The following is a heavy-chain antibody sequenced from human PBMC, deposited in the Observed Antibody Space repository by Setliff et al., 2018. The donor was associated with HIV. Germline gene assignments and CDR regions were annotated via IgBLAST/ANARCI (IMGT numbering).Heavy chain of an antibody. D-gene: IGHD2-15*01. Sequence: SETLSLTCTVSGGSISSSSYYWGWIRQPPGKGPEWIGSLYYRGTTNYNPSLKSRVTISVDMSKNQFSLKLSSVTAADTAVYYCATLGSCPNSRCPNYWGQGTLVTVS. J-gene: IGHJ4*02. CDR1: GGSISSSSYY. CDR2: LYYRGTT. V-gene: IGHV4-39*07. CDR3: ATLGSCPNSRCPNY.